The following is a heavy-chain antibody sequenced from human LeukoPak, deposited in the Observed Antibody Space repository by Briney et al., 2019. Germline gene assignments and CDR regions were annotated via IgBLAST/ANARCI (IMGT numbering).Heavy chain of an antibody. D-gene: IGHD3-16*01. CDR2: ISSFSGTI. CDR1: GFTFSSYG. J-gene: IGHJ4*02. Sequence: TGGSLRLSCAASGFTFSSYGMHWARQAPGKGLEWVSYISSFSGTINYADSVKGRFTISRDNAKNSLYLQMNSLRAEDTAVYYCARDQGGVGYWGQGTLVTVSS. CDR3: ARDQGGVGY. V-gene: IGHV3-48*01.